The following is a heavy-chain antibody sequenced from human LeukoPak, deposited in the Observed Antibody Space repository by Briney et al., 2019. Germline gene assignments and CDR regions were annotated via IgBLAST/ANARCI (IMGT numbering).Heavy chain of an antibody. CDR1: GFTFSSYG. CDR2: IWYDGSNK. J-gene: IGHJ4*02. Sequence: PGRSLRLSCAASGFTFSSYGMHWVRQAPGKGLEWVAVIWYDGSNKYYADSVKGRFTISRDNSKNTLYLQMNSLRAEDTAVYYCARDWYYDSAGYFPYWGLGTLVTVSS. D-gene: IGHD3-22*01. CDR3: ARDWYYDSAGYFPY. V-gene: IGHV3-33*01.